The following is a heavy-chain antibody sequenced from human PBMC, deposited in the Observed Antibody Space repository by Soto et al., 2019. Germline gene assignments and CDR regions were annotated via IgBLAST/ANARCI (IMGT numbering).Heavy chain of an antibody. CDR2: INHSGST. J-gene: IGHJ6*02. V-gene: IGHV4-34*01. CDR3: ARLRGRQWPYYYYYGMDV. D-gene: IGHD6-19*01. CDR1: GGSFSGYY. Sequence: ASETLSLTCAVYGGSFSGYYWSWIRQPPGKGLEWIGEINHSGSTNYNPSLKSRVTISVDTSKNQFSLKLSSVTAADTAVYYCARLRGRQWPYYYYYGMDVWGQGTTVTAP.